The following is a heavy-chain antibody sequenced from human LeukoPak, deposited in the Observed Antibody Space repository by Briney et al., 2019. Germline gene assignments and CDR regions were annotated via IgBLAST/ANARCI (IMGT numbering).Heavy chain of an antibody. J-gene: IGHJ4*02. CDR1: GFILSSYW. CDR2: IKEGGSEK. CDR3: ARNLVRGLTINHLLDY. D-gene: IGHD3-10*01. Sequence: PGGSLRLSCAASGFILSSYWMSWVRQAPGKGLEWVASIKEGGSEKYYVDSVKGRFTISRDNAKNLLYLQVDSLGADDTAVYYCARNLVRGLTINHLLDYWGQGTLVTVSS. V-gene: IGHV3-7*05.